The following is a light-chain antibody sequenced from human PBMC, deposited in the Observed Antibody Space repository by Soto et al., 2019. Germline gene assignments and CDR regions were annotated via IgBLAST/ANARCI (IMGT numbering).Light chain of an antibody. CDR3: QQYNRWPPTWT. CDR1: QSVNSN. Sequence: EIVMTQSPATLSVSPGARATLSCRASQSVNSNLAWYQQKPGQAPRLLIYGASTRATGIPARFSGSGSGTEFTLTISSLQSEDFAVYCCQQYNRWPPTWTFGQGTKVDIK. CDR2: GAS. V-gene: IGKV3-15*01. J-gene: IGKJ1*01.